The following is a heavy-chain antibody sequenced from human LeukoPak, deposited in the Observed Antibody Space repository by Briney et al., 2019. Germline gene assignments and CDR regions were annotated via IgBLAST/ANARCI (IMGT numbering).Heavy chain of an antibody. CDR2: ISYDGSNK. Sequence: PGGSLRLSCAASGFTFSSYGMHWVRQAPGKGLEWVAVISYDGSNKYYADSVKGRFTISRDNAKNSLYLQMNSLRAEDTAVYYCARDSLGGTVTPSGYWGQGTLVTVSS. V-gene: IGHV3-30*03. J-gene: IGHJ4*02. CDR1: GFTFSSYG. D-gene: IGHD4-17*01. CDR3: ARDSLGGTVTPSGY.